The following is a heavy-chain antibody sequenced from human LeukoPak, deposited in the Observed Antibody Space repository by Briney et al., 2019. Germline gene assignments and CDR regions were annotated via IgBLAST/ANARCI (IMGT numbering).Heavy chain of an antibody. CDR3: AKDGEYSGSYFDWFDP. D-gene: IGHD1-26*01. Sequence: PGGSLRLSCAASGFTFSSYAMSWVRQAPGKGLEWVSAISGSGGSTYYADSVKGRFTISRGNSKNTLYLQMNSLRAEDTAVYYCAKDGEYSGSYFDWFDPWGQGTLVTVSS. V-gene: IGHV3-23*01. J-gene: IGHJ5*02. CDR1: GFTFSSYA. CDR2: ISGSGGST.